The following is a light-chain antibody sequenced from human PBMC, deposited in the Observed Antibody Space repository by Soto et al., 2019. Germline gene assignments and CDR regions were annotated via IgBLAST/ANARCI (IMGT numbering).Light chain of an antibody. J-gene: IGKJ2*01. CDR1: QSVSRSY. CDR3: QKYGTPQKP. Sequence: EIVLTQSPGTLSLSPGERATLSCRASQSVSRSYLAWYQQKPGQAPRLLIKAASSRATGIPDRFSVSGSGTDFPLTSSSWESEDFAVYYWQKYGTPQKPFGQVTKLAIK. V-gene: IGKV3-20*01. CDR2: AAS.